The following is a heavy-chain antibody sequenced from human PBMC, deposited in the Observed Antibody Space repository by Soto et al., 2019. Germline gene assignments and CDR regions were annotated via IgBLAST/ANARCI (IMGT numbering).Heavy chain of an antibody. V-gene: IGHV3-30*18. CDR2: ISYDGSNK. Sequence: QVQLVESGGGVVQPGRSLRLSCAASGFTFSSYGMHWVRQAPGKGLEWVAVISYDGSNKYYADSVKGRFTISRDNSKNTQYLQMTSLRAEDTAVYYCAKDRFRIAVAAPFDYWGQGTLVTVSS. D-gene: IGHD6-19*01. CDR3: AKDRFRIAVAAPFDY. CDR1: GFTFSSYG. J-gene: IGHJ4*02.